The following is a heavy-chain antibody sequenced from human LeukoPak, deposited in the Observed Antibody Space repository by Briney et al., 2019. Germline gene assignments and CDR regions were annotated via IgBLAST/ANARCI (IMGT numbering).Heavy chain of an antibody. V-gene: IGHV3-74*01. CDR2: ISPDGRNI. D-gene: IGHD1-7*01. CDR3: VRDGGGTTPYDC. Sequence: GGSLRLSCAASGFTLSDYWMNWVRHAPGKGPVWVSHISPDGRNIAYADSVKGRFTISRDSAKNTLCLQMNSLRVGDTAVYYCVRDGGGTTPYDCWGQGTLVTVSS. J-gene: IGHJ4*02. CDR1: GFTLSDYW.